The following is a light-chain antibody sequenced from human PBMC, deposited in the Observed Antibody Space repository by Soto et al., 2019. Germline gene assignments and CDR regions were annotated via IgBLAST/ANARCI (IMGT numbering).Light chain of an antibody. CDR2: EDN. CDR1: SSDDGNYNF. CDR3: CSYAGRRTYV. J-gene: IGLJ1*01. Sequence: QSALTQPASVSGSPGQSITISCTGTSSDDGNYNFGSWYQQHPGKPPKLMIYEDNKRPSGVSSRFSGSQSGNTASLTISGLQADDEADYSCCSYAGRRTYVFGTGTKVTVL. V-gene: IGLV2-23*01.